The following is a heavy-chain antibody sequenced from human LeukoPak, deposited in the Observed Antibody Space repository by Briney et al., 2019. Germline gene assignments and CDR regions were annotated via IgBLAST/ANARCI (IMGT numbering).Heavy chain of an antibody. CDR1: GFTVSSNS. Sequence: GGSLRLSCTVSGFTVSSNSMSWVRQAPGKGLEWVSFIYSGGNTHYSDSVKGRFTISRDNSKNTLYLQMNSLRAEDTAVYYCAKAMERGIVVVPAAMSYWGQGTLVTVSS. CDR3: AKAMERGIVVVPAAMSY. J-gene: IGHJ4*02. V-gene: IGHV3-53*01. CDR2: IYSGGNT. D-gene: IGHD2-2*01.